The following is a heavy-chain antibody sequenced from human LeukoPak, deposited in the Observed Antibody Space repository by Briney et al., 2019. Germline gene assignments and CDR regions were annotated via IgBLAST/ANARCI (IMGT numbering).Heavy chain of an antibody. Sequence: SETLSLTCAVYGGSFSGYYWSWIRQPPGKGLEWIGHIYYSGSTNYNPSLKSRVTISIDTSKNQFSLRLSSVTAAGTAAYYRARGAAGYSYGWGQGTLVTVSS. CDR2: IYYSGST. J-gene: IGHJ4*02. D-gene: IGHD5-18*01. CDR1: GGSFSGYY. V-gene: IGHV4-59*01. CDR3: ARGAAGYSYG.